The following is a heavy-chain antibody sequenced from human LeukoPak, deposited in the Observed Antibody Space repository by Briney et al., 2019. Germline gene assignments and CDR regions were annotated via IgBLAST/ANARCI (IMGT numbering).Heavy chain of an antibody. J-gene: IGHJ4*02. CDR3: ARASNGDSFDY. D-gene: IGHD2-21*01. CDR1: RFTFSSYS. Sequence: PGGSLRLSCAASRFTFSSYSLNWVRQAQGKGLEWVLSISSSSSYIYYADSVKGRFTISRDNAKNSLYLQMNSLRAEDTAVYYCARASNGDSFDYWGQGTLVTVSS. CDR2: ISSSSSYI. V-gene: IGHV3-21*01.